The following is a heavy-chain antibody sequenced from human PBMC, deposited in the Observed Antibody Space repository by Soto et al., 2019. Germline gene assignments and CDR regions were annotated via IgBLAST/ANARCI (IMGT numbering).Heavy chain of an antibody. D-gene: IGHD6-13*01. J-gene: IGHJ5*02. CDR1: GGSISSGDYY. CDR2: IYYSGST. V-gene: IGHV4-30-4*01. Sequence: QVQLQESGPGLVKPSQTLSLTCTVSGGSISSGDYYWSWIRQPPGKGLEWIGYIYYSGSTYYNPSLKSRVTISVDTSKNQFSLKLSSVTAADTAVYYCARKTIAAQQGGWFDPWGQGTLVTVSS. CDR3: ARKTIAAQQGGWFDP.